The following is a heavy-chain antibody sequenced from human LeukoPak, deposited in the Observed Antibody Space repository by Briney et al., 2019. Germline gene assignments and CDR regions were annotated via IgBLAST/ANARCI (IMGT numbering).Heavy chain of an antibody. D-gene: IGHD2-21*01. J-gene: IGHJ3*02. V-gene: IGHV3-21*01. Sequence: GGSLRLSCAASGFTFSSYSMNWVRQAPGKGLEWVSSISSSSSYIYYADSVKGRFTISRDNAKNSLYLQMNSLRAEDTAVYYCAGSSYWGSRAFDIWGQGTMVTVSS. CDR2: ISSSSSYI. CDR3: AGSSYWGSRAFDI. CDR1: GFTFSSYS.